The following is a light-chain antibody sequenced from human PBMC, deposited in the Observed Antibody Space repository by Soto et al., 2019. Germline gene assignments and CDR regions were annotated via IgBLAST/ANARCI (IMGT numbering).Light chain of an antibody. J-gene: IGKJ2*01. CDR3: QQYGSSLLYT. CDR1: QSVSSNY. Sequence: EIVLTQSPGTLSLSPGERATLSCRASQSVSSNYLAWSQQKPGQAPRLLIYDASSRATGIPDRFSGSGSGTDFTLTVSRLEPEDFAVYYCQQYGSSLLYTFGQGTKLEIK. V-gene: IGKV3-20*01. CDR2: DAS.